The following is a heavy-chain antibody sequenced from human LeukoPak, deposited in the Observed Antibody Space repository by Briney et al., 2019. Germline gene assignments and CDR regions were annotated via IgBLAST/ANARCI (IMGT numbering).Heavy chain of an antibody. CDR3: ARVRDVDDY. D-gene: IGHD5-24*01. CDR1: GFTFSDHY. Sequence: GGSLRLSCAASGFTFSDHYIDWVRQAPGKGLEWVGRIRDKVDRYTTEYAASVKGRFTIWGDDSKNSLYLQMNVLKPGDTAVYYCARVRDVDDYWDQGTLVTVSS. V-gene: IGHV3-72*01. CDR2: IRDKVDRYTT. J-gene: IGHJ4*02.